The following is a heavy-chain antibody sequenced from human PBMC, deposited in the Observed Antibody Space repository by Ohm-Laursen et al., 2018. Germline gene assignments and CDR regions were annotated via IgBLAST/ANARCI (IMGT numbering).Heavy chain of an antibody. J-gene: IGHJ6*02. V-gene: IGHV3-72*01. CDR1: GFTFSDHY. CDR2: TKNKANSYTI. Sequence: GSLRLSCAASGFTFSDHYMDWVRQAPGKGLEWVGRTKNKANSYTIEYGASVKGRFTISRDNSKSSLYLQMNSLKIEDTAVYYCAKYVTGYHGMDVWGRGTTVTVSS. D-gene: IGHD3-16*01. CDR3: AKYVTGYHGMDV.